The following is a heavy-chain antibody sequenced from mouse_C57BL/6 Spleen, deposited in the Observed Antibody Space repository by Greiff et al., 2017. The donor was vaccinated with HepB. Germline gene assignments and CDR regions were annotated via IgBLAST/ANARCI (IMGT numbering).Heavy chain of an antibody. CDR3: ASSDSSVPFAY. CDR2: IYPGDGDT. V-gene: IGHV1-82*01. Sequence: QVQLQQSGPELVKPGASVKISCKASGYAFSSSWMNWVKQRPGKGLEWIGRIYPGDGDTNYNGKFKGKATLTADKSSSTAYMQLSSLTSEDSAVYFCASSDSSVPFAYWGQGTLVTVSA. D-gene: IGHD3-2*02. J-gene: IGHJ3*01. CDR1: GYAFSSSW.